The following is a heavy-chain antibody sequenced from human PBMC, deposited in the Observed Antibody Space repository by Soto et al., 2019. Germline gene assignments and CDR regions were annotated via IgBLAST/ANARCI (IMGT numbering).Heavy chain of an antibody. CDR2: ISYDGSNK. D-gene: IGHD5-18*01. V-gene: IGHV3-30*18. CDR1: GFTFSSYG. Sequence: GGSLRLSCAASGFTFSSYGMHWVRQAPGKGLEWVAVISYDGSNKYYADSVKGRFTISRDNSKNTLYLQMNSLRAEDTAVYYCAKAKVDTAMVTPFDYWGQGTLVTVSS. CDR3: AKAKVDTAMVTPFDY. J-gene: IGHJ4*02.